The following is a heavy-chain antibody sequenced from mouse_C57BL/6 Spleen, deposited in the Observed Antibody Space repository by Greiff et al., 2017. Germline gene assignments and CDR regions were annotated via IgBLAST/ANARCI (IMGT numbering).Heavy chain of an antibody. D-gene: IGHD1-1*01. CDR1: GFTFSSYA. Sequence: EVHLVESGEGLVKPGGSLKLSCAASGFTFSSYAMSWVRQTPEKRLAWVAYISSGGDYIYYADTVKGRFTISRDNARNTLYLQMSSLKSEDTAMYYCTRENYYYCDYWGQGTTLTVSS. CDR3: TRENYYYCDY. V-gene: IGHV5-9-1*02. J-gene: IGHJ2*01. CDR2: ISSGGDYI.